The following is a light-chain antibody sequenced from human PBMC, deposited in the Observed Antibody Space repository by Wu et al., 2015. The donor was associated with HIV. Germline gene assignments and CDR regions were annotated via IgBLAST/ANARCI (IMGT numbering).Light chain of an antibody. CDR3: QQSTSAFRYS. CDR2: GSS. CDR1: QTVIHTH. J-gene: IGKJ2*03. V-gene: IGKV3-20*01. Sequence: TILTQSPGTLSLIPGEKAALSCWTSQTVIHTHLSWYQHKIGQPPRLLIYGSSNRAPGIPDRFSGSASGTNFTLIIKKMDPEDFAIYYCQQSTSAFRYSFGQGARLDI.